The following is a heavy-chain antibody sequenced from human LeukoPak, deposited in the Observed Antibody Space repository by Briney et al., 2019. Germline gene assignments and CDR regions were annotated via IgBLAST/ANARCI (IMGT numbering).Heavy chain of an antibody. CDR3: ATRLVAY. V-gene: IGHV3-23*01. Sequence: GGSLRLSCAASGFTFNTYAMSWVRQVPGKGLEWVSSIGGSGANTYYADSVKGRFTISRDNPKNTLYLQMNSLRAEDTAVYFCATRLVAYWGQGTLVTVSS. J-gene: IGHJ4*02. CDR2: IGGSGANT. D-gene: IGHD3-22*01. CDR1: GFTFNTYA.